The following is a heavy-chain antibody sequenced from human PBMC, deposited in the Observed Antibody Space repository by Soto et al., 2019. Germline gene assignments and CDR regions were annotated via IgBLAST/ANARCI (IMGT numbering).Heavy chain of an antibody. D-gene: IGHD4-17*01. CDR3: ARVTMVIRDSDHFGVDV. CDR1: GFPISSPYS. CDR2: ISHTGTT. J-gene: IGHJ6*02. Sequence: KSSETLSLTCLVSGFPISSPYSWGWIRQPPGKGLEWIGSISHTGTTSYSPSLTSRVSTSVDTSKNQVSLKLTSVTAADTAVYFCARVTMVIRDSDHFGVDVWGHGTTVTVSS. V-gene: IGHV4-38-2*02.